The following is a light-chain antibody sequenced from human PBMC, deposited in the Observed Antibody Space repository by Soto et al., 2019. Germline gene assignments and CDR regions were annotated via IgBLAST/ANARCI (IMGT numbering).Light chain of an antibody. V-gene: IGKV3-20*01. J-gene: IGKJ5*01. CDR3: QQYGSSPPTT. Sequence: EIVLTQSPGTLSLSPGERATLSGMANESVDSNFLAWNQQKPGQAPRLLIYATSTRATGIPDRFSGSGSGTDFTLTISRLEPEDFAVYYCQQYGSSPPTTFGQGTRLEIK. CDR2: ATS. CDR1: ESVDSNF.